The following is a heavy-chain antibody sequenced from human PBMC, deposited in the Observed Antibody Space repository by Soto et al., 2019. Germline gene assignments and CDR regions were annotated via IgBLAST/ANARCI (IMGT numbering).Heavy chain of an antibody. D-gene: IGHD2-2*01. CDR3: ARDRGYCSSTSCPPVGLQLALG. V-gene: IGHV1-18*01. Sequence: QVQLVQSGAEVKKPGASVKVSCKASGYTFTSYGISWVRQAPGQGLEWMGWISAYNGNTNYAQKRQGRVTMTTDTSTSTAYMELRSLRSDDTAVYYCARDRGYCSSTSCPPVGLQLALGWGQGTLVTVSS. J-gene: IGHJ4*02. CDR1: GYTFTSYG. CDR2: ISAYNGNT.